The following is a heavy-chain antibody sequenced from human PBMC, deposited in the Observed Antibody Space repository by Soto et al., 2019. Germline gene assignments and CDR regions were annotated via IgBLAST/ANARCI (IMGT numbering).Heavy chain of an antibody. Sequence: GGSLRLSCAASGFTFSSYAMSWVRQAPGKGLEWVSAISGSGGSTYYADSVKGRFTISRDNSKNTLYLQMNSLRAEDTAVYYCAKQYYDILTGYYPSTMDVWGKGTTVTVSS. CDR1: GFTFSSYA. J-gene: IGHJ6*03. D-gene: IGHD3-9*01. CDR3: AKQYYDILTGYYPSTMDV. CDR2: ISGSGGST. V-gene: IGHV3-23*01.